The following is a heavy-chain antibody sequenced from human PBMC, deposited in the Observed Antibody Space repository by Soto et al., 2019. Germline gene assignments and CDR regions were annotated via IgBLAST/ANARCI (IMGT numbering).Heavy chain of an antibody. Sequence: QVQLQQWGAGLLKPSETLSLTCAVCGGSFSGYYWTWIRQPPGTGRERIGQINHSGSTNYNPSLKRRITISVDTTENQFALKLPYGNAADAAVYYFSKEKIAGLCDYWGEGPRVTVSS. CDR3: SKEKIAGLCDY. CDR2: INHSGST. CDR1: GGSFSGYY. J-gene: IGHJ4*02. V-gene: IGHV4-34*01. D-gene: IGHD2-21*01.